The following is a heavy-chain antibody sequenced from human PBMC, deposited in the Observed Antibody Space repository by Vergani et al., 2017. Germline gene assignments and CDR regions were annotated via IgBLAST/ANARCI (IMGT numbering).Heavy chain of an antibody. Sequence: QVQLVQSGAEVKKPGSSVKVSCKASGGTFSSYAISWVRQAPGQGLEWMGGIIPIFGTAHYAQKFQGRVTITADEPTSTAYMELSSMRSEDTAVYYCASGPRGSYSGTFDYWGQGTLVTVSS. CDR3: ASGPRGSYSGTFDY. CDR2: IIPIFGTA. J-gene: IGHJ4*02. CDR1: GGTFSSYA. V-gene: IGHV1-69*01. D-gene: IGHD1-26*01.